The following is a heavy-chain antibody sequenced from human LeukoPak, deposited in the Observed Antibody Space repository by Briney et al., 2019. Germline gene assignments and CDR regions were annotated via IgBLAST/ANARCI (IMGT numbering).Heavy chain of an antibody. J-gene: IGHJ4*02. CDR3: AKPLVCSSTSCYSRPQVAGFDY. Sequence: PGGSLRLSCAASGFTFSDFWMHWVRQAPGKGLEWVAFIRYDGSNKYYADSVKGRFTISRDNSKNTLYLQMNSLRAEDTAVYYCAKPLVCSSTSCYSRPQVAGFDYWGQGTLVTVSS. CDR2: IRYDGSNK. D-gene: IGHD2-2*01. CDR1: GFTFSDFW. V-gene: IGHV3-30*02.